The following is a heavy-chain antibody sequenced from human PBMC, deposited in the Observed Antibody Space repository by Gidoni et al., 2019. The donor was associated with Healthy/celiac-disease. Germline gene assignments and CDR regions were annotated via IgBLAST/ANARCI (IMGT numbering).Heavy chain of an antibody. V-gene: IGHV6-1*01. Sequence: QVQLQQSGPGLVKPSPTLSLTCAIPRDSVSSNSAACNWLSQSPSTGLEWLGRTYYRSKWYNDYAVSVKSRITNNPDTSKNQFSLQLNSVTHENTAVYYCARDLDYDFWSGYYTGNWFDPWGQGTLVTVSS. J-gene: IGHJ5*02. CDR1: RDSVSSNSAA. CDR3: ARDLDYDFWSGYYTGNWFDP. D-gene: IGHD3-3*01. CDR2: TYYRSKWYN.